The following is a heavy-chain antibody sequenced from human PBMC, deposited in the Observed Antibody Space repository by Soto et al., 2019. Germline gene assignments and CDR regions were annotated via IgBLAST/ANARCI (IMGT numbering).Heavy chain of an antibody. D-gene: IGHD6-13*01. CDR1: GYTFTSYG. J-gene: IGHJ6*02. Sequence: ASVKVSCKASGYTFTSYGITWVRQAPGQGLEWMGWISAYNGNTKYAQKLQGRVTMTTDTSTSTAYMELRSLRSDDTAVYYCSTGYSSSWYPSVAYFYYGMDVWGQGTTVTVSS. V-gene: IGHV1-18*01. CDR3: STGYSSSWYPSVAYFYYGMDV. CDR2: ISAYNGNT.